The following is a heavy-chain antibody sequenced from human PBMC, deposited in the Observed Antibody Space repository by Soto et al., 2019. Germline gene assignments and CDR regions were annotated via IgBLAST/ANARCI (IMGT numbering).Heavy chain of an antibody. V-gene: IGHV3-30-3*01. CDR2: ISYDGSNK. CDR3: ARAGGNYYYGMDV. J-gene: IGHJ6*02. CDR1: GFTFSSYA. Sequence: QVQLVESGGGVVQRGRSLRLSCAASGFTFSSYAMHWVRQVPGKGLEWVAVISYDGSNKYYADSVKGRFTISRDYSKNTLYLQMNSLRAEDTAVYYCARAGGNYYYGMDVWGQGTTVTVSS.